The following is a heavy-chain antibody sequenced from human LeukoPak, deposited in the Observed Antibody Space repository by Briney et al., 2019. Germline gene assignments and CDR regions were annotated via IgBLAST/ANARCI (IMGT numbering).Heavy chain of an antibody. CDR1: GGSFSGYN. J-gene: IGHJ6*03. Sequence: SETLSLTCAVYGGSFSGYNWSWIRQPPGKGLEWIGEINHSGSTNYNPSLKSRVTISVDTSKNQFSLRLSSLTAADTAVYYCARILARQFTSFSDSSPYTYYYMDVWGKGTTVTVSS. D-gene: IGHD2/OR15-2a*01. CDR3: ARILARQFTSFSDSSPYTYYYMDV. CDR2: INHSGST. V-gene: IGHV4-34*01.